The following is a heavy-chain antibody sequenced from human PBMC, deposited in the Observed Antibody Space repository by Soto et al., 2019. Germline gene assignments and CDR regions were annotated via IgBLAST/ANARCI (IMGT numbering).Heavy chain of an antibody. Sequence: SETLSLTCTVSGGSISSSSYYWGWIRQPPGKGLEWIGEIYHSGSTNYNPSLKSRVTISVDKSKNQFSLKLSSVTAADTAVYYCARDSSQQWLVRDGMDVWGQGTTVTVSS. CDR3: ARDSSQQWLVRDGMDV. CDR1: GGSISSSSYY. V-gene: IGHV4-39*07. J-gene: IGHJ6*02. D-gene: IGHD6-19*01. CDR2: IYHSGST.